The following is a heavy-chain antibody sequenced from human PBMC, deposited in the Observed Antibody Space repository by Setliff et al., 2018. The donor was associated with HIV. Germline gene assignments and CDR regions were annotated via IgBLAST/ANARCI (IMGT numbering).Heavy chain of an antibody. D-gene: IGHD6-13*01. Sequence: PSETLSLTCTVSGGSISNGAYYWSWVRQTPGKGLEWIGSIYYSGTTYYNPSLKSRVTMSVDTSTSRLSLKVHSVTAADTAMYYCARGSHGTSWTDYWGQGTLVTVSS. V-gene: IGHV4-39*07. CDR3: ARGSHGTSWTDY. CDR1: GGSISNGAYY. CDR2: IYYSGTT. J-gene: IGHJ4*02.